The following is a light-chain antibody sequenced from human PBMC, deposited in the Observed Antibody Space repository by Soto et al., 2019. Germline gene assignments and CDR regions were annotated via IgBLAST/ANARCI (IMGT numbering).Light chain of an antibody. J-gene: IGKJ1*01. V-gene: IGKV1-5*01. CDR3: QQYDSYST. CDR1: QSISSW. CDR2: DAS. Sequence: DIHLTQSPSTLSASVGDRVTIPCRASQSISSWLAWYQQKPGKAPKLLIYDASTLESGVPSRFSGSGSGTEFTLTISSLQPDDFATYYCQQYDSYSTFGLGTKVDI.